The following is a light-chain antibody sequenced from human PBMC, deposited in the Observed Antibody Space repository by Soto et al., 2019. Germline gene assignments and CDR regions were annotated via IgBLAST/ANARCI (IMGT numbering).Light chain of an antibody. CDR1: SSNIGKNY. CDR3: ATWDSSLSAGV. Sequence: QSVLTQPPSVSAAPGQKVTISCSGSSSNIGKNYVSWYQQHPGTAPKLLISEYTKRPSGIPDRFSGFKSGTSVTLGITGLQTGDEADYYCATWDSSLSAGVFGGGTKLTVL. J-gene: IGLJ2*01. V-gene: IGLV1-51*02. CDR2: EYT.